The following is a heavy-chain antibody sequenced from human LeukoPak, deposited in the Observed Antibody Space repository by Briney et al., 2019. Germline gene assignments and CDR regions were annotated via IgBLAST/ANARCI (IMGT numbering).Heavy chain of an antibody. D-gene: IGHD4-17*01. CDR2: IYYGGST. CDR3: ARSEGPTTVTTAYFDL. Sequence: SETLSLTCTVSGGSISSGGYYWSWIRQHPGKGLEWIGYIYYGGSTYYNPSLKSRVTISVDTSKNQFSLKLSSVTAADTAVYYCARSEGPTTVTTAYFDLWGRGTLVTVSS. V-gene: IGHV4-31*03. CDR1: GGSISSGGYY. J-gene: IGHJ2*01.